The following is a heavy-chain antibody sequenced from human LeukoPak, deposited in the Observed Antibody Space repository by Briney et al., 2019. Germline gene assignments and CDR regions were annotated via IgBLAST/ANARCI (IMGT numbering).Heavy chain of an antibody. V-gene: IGHV4-4*02. J-gene: IGHJ4*02. CDR3: AGPLDSSGYYYPNLYYFDY. CDR2: IYHSGST. D-gene: IGHD3-22*01. Sequence: PSGTLSLTCAVSGGSISSSNWWSWVRQPPGKGLEWIGEIYHSGSTNYNPSLKSRVTISVDTSKNQFSLNLTSVTAADTAVYYCAGPLDSSGYYYPNLYYFDYWGQGTLVTVSS. CDR1: GGSISSSNW.